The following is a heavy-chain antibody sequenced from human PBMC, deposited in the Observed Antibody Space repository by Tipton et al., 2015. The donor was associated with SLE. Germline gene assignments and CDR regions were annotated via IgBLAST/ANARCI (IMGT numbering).Heavy chain of an antibody. Sequence: SLRLSCVASGFTFSSYAMSWVRQAPGKGLEWVSVIYSGVSSTYYADSVKGRFTISRDNSKNTLYLQMNSLRAEDTAVYYCAKDETGMDVWGQGTTVTVSS. V-gene: IGHV3-23*03. CDR3: AKDETGMDV. CDR1: GFTFSSYA. CDR2: IYSGVSST. J-gene: IGHJ6*02.